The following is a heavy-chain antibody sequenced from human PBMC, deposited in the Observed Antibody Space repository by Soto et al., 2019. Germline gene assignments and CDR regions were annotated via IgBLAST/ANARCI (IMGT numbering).Heavy chain of an antibody. CDR3: ARKRGVLLWFGKYGMDV. CDR1: GGTFSSYA. V-gene: IGHV1-69*01. D-gene: IGHD3-10*01. CDR2: IIPIFGTA. Sequence: QVQLVQSGAEVKKPGSSVKVSCKASGGTFSSYAISWVRQAPGQGLEWMGGIIPIFGTANYAQKFQGRVTITADESTSTAYMELSSLRSEDTAVDYCARKRGVLLWFGKYGMDVWGQGTTVTVSS. J-gene: IGHJ6*02.